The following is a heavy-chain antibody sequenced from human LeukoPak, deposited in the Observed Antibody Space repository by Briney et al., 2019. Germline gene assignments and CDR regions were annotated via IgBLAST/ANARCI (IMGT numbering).Heavy chain of an antibody. J-gene: IGHJ3*02. CDR1: GGSISSSSHY. V-gene: IGHV4-39*01. CDR2: IYYSGST. CDR3: ASVPIFGVVALDAFDI. Sequence: SETLSLTCTVSGGSISSSSHYWGWIRQPPGKGLEWIGSIYYSGSTYYNPSLKSRVTISVDTSKNQFSLKLSSVTAADTAVYYCASVPIFGVVALDAFDIWGQGTMVTVSS. D-gene: IGHD3-3*01.